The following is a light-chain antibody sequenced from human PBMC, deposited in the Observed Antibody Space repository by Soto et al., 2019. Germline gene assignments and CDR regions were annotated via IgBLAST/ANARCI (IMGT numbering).Light chain of an antibody. V-gene: IGKV3-11*01. CDR2: NAS. CDR1: QSVGSY. CDR3: QQRSNWPPIT. Sequence: EIVLTQSPATLSLFPGERATLSCRASQSVGSYLAWYQQNPGQAPRLLIYNASNRATGIPARFSGSGSGKDFTLTISSLEPEDFAVYYCQQRSNWPPITFGQGTRLEIK. J-gene: IGKJ5*01.